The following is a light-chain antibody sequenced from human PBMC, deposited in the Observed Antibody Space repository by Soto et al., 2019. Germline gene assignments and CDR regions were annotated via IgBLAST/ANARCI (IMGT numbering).Light chain of an antibody. CDR3: HQYVNSPVT. Sequence: EIVLTQSPDTLYLSPGEGATLSCRASQRVNSSYLAWYQQKPGQAPRLLISGASDRATGVPARVSGSGYGTDFTRTISRLEPEDFAVYYCHQYVNSPVTFGQGTKLQIK. CDR1: QRVNSSY. CDR2: GAS. J-gene: IGKJ2*01. V-gene: IGKV3-20*01.